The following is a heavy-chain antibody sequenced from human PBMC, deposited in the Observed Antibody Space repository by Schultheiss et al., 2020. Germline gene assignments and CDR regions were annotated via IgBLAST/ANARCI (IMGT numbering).Heavy chain of an antibody. Sequence: SETLSLTCTVSGGSISSGGYYWSWIRQPPGKGLEWIGEINHSGSTNYNPSLKSRVTISVDTSKNQFSLKLSSVTAADTAVYYCARSWGQWLVSFDHWGPGTPVTVSS. V-gene: IGHV4-39*01. CDR1: GGSISSGGYY. D-gene: IGHD6-19*01. CDR2: INHSGST. J-gene: IGHJ4*02. CDR3: ARSWGQWLVSFDH.